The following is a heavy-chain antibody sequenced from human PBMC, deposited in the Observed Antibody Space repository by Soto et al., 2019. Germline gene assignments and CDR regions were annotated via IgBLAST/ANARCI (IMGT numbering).Heavy chain of an antibody. V-gene: IGHV3-49*03. J-gene: IGHJ6*03. CDR3: TRVIAAAEPYYYYYYMDV. D-gene: IGHD6-13*01. Sequence: GGSLRLSCTASGFTFGDYAMSWFRQAPGKGLEWVGFIRSKAYGGKTEYAASVKGRFTISRDDSKSIAYLQMNSLKTEDTAVYYCTRVIAAAEPYYYYYYMDVWGKGTTVTVSS. CDR2: IRSKAYGGKT. CDR1: GFTFGDYA.